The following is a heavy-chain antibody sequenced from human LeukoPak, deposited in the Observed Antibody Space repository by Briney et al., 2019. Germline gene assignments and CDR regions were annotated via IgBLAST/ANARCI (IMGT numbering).Heavy chain of an antibody. Sequence: PGGSLRLSCAASAFTFPSFWMTWVRQAPGKGLEWVSYISGSSSYTNYADSVKGRFIISRDNARNSLYLQMNSLRPEDAAVYFCARISIAAAGDFDFWGQGTLVTVSS. CDR2: ISGSSSYT. CDR3: ARISIAAAGDFDF. CDR1: AFTFPSFW. D-gene: IGHD6-13*01. V-gene: IGHV3-21*04. J-gene: IGHJ4*02.